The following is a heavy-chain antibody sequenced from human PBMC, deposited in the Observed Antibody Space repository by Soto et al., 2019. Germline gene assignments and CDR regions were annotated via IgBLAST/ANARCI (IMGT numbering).Heavy chain of an antibody. CDR2: IIPIFGTA. CDR1: GGTFSSYA. D-gene: IGHD6-13*01. Sequence: ASVKVSCKASGGTFSSYAISWVRQAPGQGLEWMGGIIPIFGTANYAQKFQGRVTITADESTSTAYMEPSSLRSEDTAVYYCAREDRVYSSSWTRGAGMDVWGQGTTVTSP. J-gene: IGHJ6*02. CDR3: AREDRVYSSSWTRGAGMDV. V-gene: IGHV1-69*13.